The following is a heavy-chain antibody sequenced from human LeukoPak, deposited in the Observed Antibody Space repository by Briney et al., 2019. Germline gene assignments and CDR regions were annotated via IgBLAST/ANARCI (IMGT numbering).Heavy chain of an antibody. J-gene: IGHJ4*02. CDR2: INWNGGST. D-gene: IGHD4/OR15-4a*01. CDR3: ARRAGAYSHPYDY. Sequence: GGSLRLSCAASGFTFDDYGMSWVRQAPGKGLEWVSGINWNGGSTGYADSVKGRFTISRDNSKNTLYLQMDSLRAEDTAVYYCARRAGAYSHPYDYWGQGTLVTVSS. V-gene: IGHV3-20*04. CDR1: GFTFDDYG.